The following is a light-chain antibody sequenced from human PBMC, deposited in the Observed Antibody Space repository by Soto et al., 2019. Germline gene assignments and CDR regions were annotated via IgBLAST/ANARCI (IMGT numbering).Light chain of an antibody. CDR3: SSYTSSSTYV. V-gene: IGLV2-14*01. Sequence: QSVLTQPASVSGSPGQAITISCTGTSSDVAGYDYVSWYQQHPGKAPKLMISEVSNRPSGVSNRFSGSKSGNMASLTISGLQAEDEADYYCSSYTSSSTYVFGTGTKLTVL. J-gene: IGLJ1*01. CDR1: SSDVAGYDY. CDR2: EVS.